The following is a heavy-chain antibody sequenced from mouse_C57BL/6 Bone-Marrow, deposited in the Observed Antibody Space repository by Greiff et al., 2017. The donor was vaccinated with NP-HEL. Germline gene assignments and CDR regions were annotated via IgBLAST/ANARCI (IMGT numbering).Heavy chain of an antibody. Sequence: VQLKQSGTVLARPGASVKMSCKTSGYTFTSYWMHGVKQRPGQGLEWIGAIYPGNSDTSYNQKFKGKAKLTAFTSASTAYMELSSLTNDDSAVYYCTCGWYFDVWGTGTTVTVSS. CDR1: GYTFTSYW. J-gene: IGHJ1*03. CDR3: TCGWYFDV. V-gene: IGHV1-5*01. CDR2: IYPGNSDT.